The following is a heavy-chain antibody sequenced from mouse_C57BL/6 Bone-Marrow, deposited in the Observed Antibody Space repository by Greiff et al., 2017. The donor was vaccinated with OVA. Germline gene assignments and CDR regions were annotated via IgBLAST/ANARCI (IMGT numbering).Heavy chain of an antibody. CDR3: AYGSSIYWYFDV. D-gene: IGHD1-1*01. Sequence: VHVKQSVAELVRPGASVKLSCTASGFNIKNTYMHWVKQRPEQGLEWIGRIDPANGNTKYAPKFQGKATITADTSSNTAYLQLSSLTSEDTAIYYCAYGSSIYWYFDVWGTGTTVTVSS. CDR2: IDPANGNT. J-gene: IGHJ1*03. V-gene: IGHV14-3*01. CDR1: GFNIKNTY.